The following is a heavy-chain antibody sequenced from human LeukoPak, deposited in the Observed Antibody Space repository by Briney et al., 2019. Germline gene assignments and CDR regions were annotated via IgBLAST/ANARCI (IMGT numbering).Heavy chain of an antibody. J-gene: IGHJ4*02. D-gene: IGHD5-18*01. Sequence: GGSLRLSCAASGFTFSSYEMNWVRQAPGKGLEWVSYISSSGSTIYYADSVKGRFTISRDNAKNSLYLQMNSLRAGDTAVYYCAKEVRYSYGLFDYWGQGTLVTVSS. V-gene: IGHV3-48*03. CDR3: AKEVRYSYGLFDY. CDR2: ISSSGSTI. CDR1: GFTFSSYE.